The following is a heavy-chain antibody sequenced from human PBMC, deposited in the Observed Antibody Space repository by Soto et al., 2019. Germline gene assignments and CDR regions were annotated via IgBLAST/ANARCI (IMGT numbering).Heavy chain of an antibody. V-gene: IGHV5-10-1*01. Sequence: GESLKISCKGSGYSFTSYWISWVRQMPGKGLEWMGRIDPSDSYTNYSPSFQGHVTISADKSISTAYLQWSSLKASDTAMYHCARETSNYYDSSGYVFWGQGTLVTVSS. D-gene: IGHD3-22*01. J-gene: IGHJ4*02. CDR2: IDPSDSYT. CDR3: ARETSNYYDSSGYVF. CDR1: GYSFTSYW.